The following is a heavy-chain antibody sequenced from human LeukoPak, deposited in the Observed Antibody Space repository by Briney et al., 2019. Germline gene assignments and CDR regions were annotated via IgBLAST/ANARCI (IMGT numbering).Heavy chain of an antibody. D-gene: IGHD2-21*01. CDR3: ARDGPASDHIQNYYYGMDV. Sequence: ASVKVSCKASGYSFTSYGISWVRQAPGQGLEWMGWISAYNGNRNYAQKLQGRVTMTTDTSTSTAYMELRSLRSDDTAVYYCARDGPASDHIQNYYYGMDVWGKGTTVTVSS. CDR2: ISAYNGNR. CDR1: GYSFTSYG. V-gene: IGHV1-18*04. J-gene: IGHJ6*04.